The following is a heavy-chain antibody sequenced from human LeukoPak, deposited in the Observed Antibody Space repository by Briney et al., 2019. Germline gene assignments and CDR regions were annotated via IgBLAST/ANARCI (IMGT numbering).Heavy chain of an antibody. CDR2: IIPIFGTA. D-gene: IGHD4-23*01. J-gene: IGHJ4*02. CDR3: ARENLSSDYGGNSGCDY. CDR1: GGTFSSYA. Sequence: SVKVSCTASGGTFSSYAISWVRQAPGQGLEWMGGIIPIFGTANYAQKFQGRVTITADESTSTAYMELSSLRSEDTAVYYCARENLSSDYGGNSGCDYWGQGTLVTVSS. V-gene: IGHV1-69*13.